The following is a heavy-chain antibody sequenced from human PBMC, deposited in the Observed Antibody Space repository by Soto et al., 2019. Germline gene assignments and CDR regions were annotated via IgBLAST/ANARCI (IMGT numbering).Heavy chain of an antibody. D-gene: IGHD2-15*01. CDR2: ISSSSSYI. J-gene: IGHJ4*02. CDR3: ARDPTLEYCSGGSSYSSSPH. CDR1: GFTFSSYS. V-gene: IGHV3-21*01. Sequence: EVQLVESGGGLVKPGGSLRLSCAASGFTFSSYSMNWVRQAPGKGLEWVSYISSSSSYIYYADSVKGRFTISRDNAKNSLYLQMNSLRAEDTAVYYCARDPTLEYCSGGSSYSSSPHWGQGTLVTVSS.